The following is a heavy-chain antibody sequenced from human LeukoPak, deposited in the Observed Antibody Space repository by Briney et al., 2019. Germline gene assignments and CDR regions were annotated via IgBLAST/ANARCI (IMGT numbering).Heavy chain of an antibody. D-gene: IGHD3-10*01. CDR1: GFTFSSYS. Sequence: GGSLRLSCAASGFTFSSYSMNWVRQAPGKGLEWVSSISSSSSYIYYADSVKGRFTISRDNAKNSLYLQVNSLRAEDTAVYYCARDHVRKDDYYGSDDVCYFDYWGQGTLVTVSS. V-gene: IGHV3-21*01. J-gene: IGHJ4*02. CDR2: ISSSSSYI. CDR3: ARDHVRKDDYYGSDDVCYFDY.